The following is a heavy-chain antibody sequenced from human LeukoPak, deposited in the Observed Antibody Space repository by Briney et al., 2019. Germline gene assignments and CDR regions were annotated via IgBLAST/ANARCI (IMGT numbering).Heavy chain of an antibody. CDR3: ASGPTVTTVSDY. CDR2: ISSSSSYI. V-gene: IGHV3-21*01. J-gene: IGHJ4*02. Sequence: KSGGSLRLSCAASGFTFSSYIMNWVRQAPGKGLEWVSSISSSSSYIYYADSVKGRFTISRDNAKNSLYLQMNSLRAEDTAVYYCASGPTVTTVSDYWGQGTLVTVSS. D-gene: IGHD4-17*01. CDR1: GFTFSSYI.